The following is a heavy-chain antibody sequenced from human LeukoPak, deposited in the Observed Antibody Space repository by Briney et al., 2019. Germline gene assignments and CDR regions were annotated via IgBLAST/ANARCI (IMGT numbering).Heavy chain of an antibody. CDR3: ARGRSGLAAAGTYDY. Sequence: ASVTVSCKTSGYTFTSSDINWVRQAAGQGLEWMGWINPNSGRTGYAQTFQGRVTMTADTSIRTAYMELSSLRFDDTAVYYCARGRSGLAAAGTYDYWGQGTLITVSS. CDR1: GYTFTSSD. CDR2: INPNSGRT. D-gene: IGHD6-13*01. J-gene: IGHJ4*02. V-gene: IGHV1-8*01.